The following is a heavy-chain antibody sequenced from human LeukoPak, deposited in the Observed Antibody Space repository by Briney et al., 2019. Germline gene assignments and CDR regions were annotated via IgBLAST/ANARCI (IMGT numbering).Heavy chain of an antibody. CDR1: GFTFGDYA. D-gene: IGHD3-22*01. V-gene: IGHV3-49*03. CDR3: ARGPTMKMDV. J-gene: IGHJ6*04. CDR2: TRSKAYGGTT. Sequence: GGSLRLSCTTSGFTFGDYAMSWFRQAPGKGLEWVGFTRSKAYGGTTEYAASAKGRFTISRDDSKSIDYLQMNSLKTEDTAVYYCARGPTMKMDVWGKGTTVTVSS.